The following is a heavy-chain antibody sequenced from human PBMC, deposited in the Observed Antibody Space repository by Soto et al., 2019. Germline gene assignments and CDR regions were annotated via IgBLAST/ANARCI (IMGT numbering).Heavy chain of an antibody. CDR1: GFTFSSYA. D-gene: IGHD3-10*01. Sequence: EVQLLESGGGLVQPGGSLRLSCAASGFTFSSYAMSWVRQAPGKGLEWVSDISGSGGSTYYADAGKGRYTISRDNAKNTLYLQMKRLRAEDTAVYYCAKEEGLWFWELYGMDVWGQGTTVTVYS. J-gene: IGHJ6*02. CDR3: AKEEGLWFWELYGMDV. V-gene: IGHV3-23*01. CDR2: ISGSGGST.